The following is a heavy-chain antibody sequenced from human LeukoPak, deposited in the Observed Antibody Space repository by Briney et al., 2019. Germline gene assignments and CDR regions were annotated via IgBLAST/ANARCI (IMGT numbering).Heavy chain of an antibody. CDR2: INPSGGST. J-gene: IGHJ4*02. D-gene: IGHD4-23*01. V-gene: IGHV1-46*01. Sequence: ASVKVSCKASGYTFTSYYMHGVRQAPGQGLEWMGIINPSGGSTSYAQKFQGRVTMTRDMSTSTLYMELSSLRSEDTAVYYCARDEGNDYGGNPYYFDYWGQGTLVTVSS. CDR1: GYTFTSYY. CDR3: ARDEGNDYGGNPYYFDY.